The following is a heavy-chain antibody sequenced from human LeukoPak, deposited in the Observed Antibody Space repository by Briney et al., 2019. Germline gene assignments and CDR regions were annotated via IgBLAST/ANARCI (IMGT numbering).Heavy chain of an antibody. J-gene: IGHJ4*02. CDR2: SSSGNTT. Sequence: KPGGSLRLSCAASGFIFSDHYMSWIRQAPGKGLEWLSYSSSGNTTHYADSVRGRFTISRDNAKNSLFQQMNSLRVEDTAIYYCARDGTSSWYFDSWGQGTLVTVAS. D-gene: IGHD6-13*01. V-gene: IGHV3-11*01. CDR1: GFIFSDHY. CDR3: ARDGTSSWYFDS.